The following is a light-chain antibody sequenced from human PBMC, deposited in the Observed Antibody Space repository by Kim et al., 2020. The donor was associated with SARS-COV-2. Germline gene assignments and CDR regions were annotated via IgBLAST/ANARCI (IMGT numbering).Light chain of an antibody. Sequence: ASVGDRVTITCRASQTISTYLNWYQQKPGKAPKLLIYAAASLQSEVPSRFSGSGSGTYFTLTISSLQPEDFATDYCQHSYTTPVTFGQGTRLEIK. J-gene: IGKJ5*01. V-gene: IGKV1-39*01. CDR1: QTISTY. CDR2: AAA. CDR3: QHSYTTPVT.